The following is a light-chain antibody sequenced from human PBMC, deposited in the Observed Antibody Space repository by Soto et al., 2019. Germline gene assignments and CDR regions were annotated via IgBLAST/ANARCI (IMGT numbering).Light chain of an antibody. CDR2: GSS. CDR3: QQRNYWQVT. Sequence: EIVMTQSPATLSVSPGERATLSCRASQTLSPNYLAWCQQKPGHPPRLLIYGSSKRATGIPDRFSGSGSGTDFTLTISRLEPEDIAIYYCQQRNYWQVTFGQGTRLEIK. J-gene: IGKJ5*01. V-gene: IGKV3D-20*02. CDR1: QTLSPNY.